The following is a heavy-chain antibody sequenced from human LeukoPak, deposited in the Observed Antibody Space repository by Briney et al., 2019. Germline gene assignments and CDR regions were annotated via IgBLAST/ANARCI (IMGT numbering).Heavy chain of an antibody. CDR1: GFTVSSNY. CDR3: AREEATVTTSAN. D-gene: IGHD4-17*01. CDR2: IYSGGST. Sequence: PGGSLRLSCAASGFTVSSNYMSWVRQAPGKGLEWVSVIYSGGSTYYADSVKGRFTISRDNSKNTLYLQMHSLRAEDTAVYYCAREEATVTTSANWGQGTLVTVSS. V-gene: IGHV3-66*01. J-gene: IGHJ4*02.